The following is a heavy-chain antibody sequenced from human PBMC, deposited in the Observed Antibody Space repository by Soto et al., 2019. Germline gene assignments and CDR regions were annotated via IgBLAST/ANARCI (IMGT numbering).Heavy chain of an antibody. J-gene: IGHJ6*02. V-gene: IGHV3-23*01. Sequence: GGSLRLSCAASGFTFSSYAMSWVRQAPGKGLEWVSAISGSGGSTYYADSVKGRFTISRDNSKNTLYLQMNSLRAEDTAVYYCWSRKDYYYGMDVWGQGTTVTVSS. CDR1: GFTFSSYA. CDR2: ISGSGGST. CDR3: WSRKDYYYGMDV.